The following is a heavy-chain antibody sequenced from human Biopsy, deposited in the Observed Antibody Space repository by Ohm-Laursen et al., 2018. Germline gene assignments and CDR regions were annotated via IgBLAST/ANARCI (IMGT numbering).Heavy chain of an antibody. CDR1: GFTFTSYT. V-gene: IGHV3-30*03. D-gene: IGHD4-11*01. CDR2: RSDDGRGG. Sequence: SLSLSCTVSGFTFTSYTMHWVRQAPGKGLGWVAVRSDDGRGGYYADSLQGRFIISRDNPKNTVDLQMNSLRAEDTAVYFGARDGKRSDYSSFFSWHFDLWGRGTLVTVSS. CDR3: ARDGKRSDYSSFFSWHFDL. J-gene: IGHJ2*01.